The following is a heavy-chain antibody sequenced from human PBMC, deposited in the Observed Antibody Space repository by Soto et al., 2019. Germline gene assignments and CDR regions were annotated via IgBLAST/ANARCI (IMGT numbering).Heavy chain of an antibody. V-gene: IGHV3-23*01. CDR1: GFTFSSYA. Sequence: GGSLRLSCAASGFTFSSYAMSWVRQAPGKGLEWVSAISGSGGSTYYADSVKGRFTISRDNSKNTLYLQMNSLRAEDTAVYYCAKDQVSDFWSGYWDAFDIWGQGTMVTVSS. D-gene: IGHD3-3*01. CDR3: AKDQVSDFWSGYWDAFDI. CDR2: ISGSGGST. J-gene: IGHJ3*02.